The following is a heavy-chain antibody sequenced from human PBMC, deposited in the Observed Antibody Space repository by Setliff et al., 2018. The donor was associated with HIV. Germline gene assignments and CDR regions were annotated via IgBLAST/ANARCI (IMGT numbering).Heavy chain of an antibody. CDR1: GFSLSTSGMR. Sequence: SGPTLVNPKQTLTLTCTFSGFSLSTSGMRVSWIRQPPGKALEWLARIDWDDDKFYSTSLKTRLTISTDTSKNHVVLTMTNMDPVDTASYYCARIAIDAFDIWGQGAMVTVSS. V-gene: IGHV2-70*04. D-gene: IGHD3-9*01. CDR2: IDWDDDK. J-gene: IGHJ3*02. CDR3: ARIAIDAFDI.